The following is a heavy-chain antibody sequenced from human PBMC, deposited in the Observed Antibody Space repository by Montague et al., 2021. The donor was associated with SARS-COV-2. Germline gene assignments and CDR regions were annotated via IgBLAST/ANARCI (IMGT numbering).Heavy chain of an antibody. D-gene: IGHD3-10*01. J-gene: IGHJ5*01. CDR3: ARASFYYGSGSHYNNWFDS. Sequence: SETLSLTCTMSGGSITYSSYYWGWIRLPPGKGLEWIGSIYYSGTANYNASLKSRVTMSLDMSKNQLSLRLKSTTAADTAVYFCARASFYYGSGSHYNNWFDSWGQGTVVTVSS. CDR1: GGSITYSSYY. CDR2: IYYSGTA. V-gene: IGHV4-39*07.